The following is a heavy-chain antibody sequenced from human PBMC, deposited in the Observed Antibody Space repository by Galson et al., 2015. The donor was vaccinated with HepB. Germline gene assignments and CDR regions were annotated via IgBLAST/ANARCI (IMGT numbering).Heavy chain of an antibody. V-gene: IGHV3-66*01. D-gene: IGHD1-26*01. CDR3: ARAILQRHSGSYLRKDAFDI. J-gene: IGHJ3*02. CDR1: GFTVSSNY. Sequence: SLRLSCAASGFTVSSNYMSWVRQAPGKGLEWVSVIYSGGSTYYADSVKGRFTISRDNSKNTLYLQMNSLRAEDTAVYYCARAILQRHSGSYLRKDAFDIWGQGTMVTVSS. CDR2: IYSGGST.